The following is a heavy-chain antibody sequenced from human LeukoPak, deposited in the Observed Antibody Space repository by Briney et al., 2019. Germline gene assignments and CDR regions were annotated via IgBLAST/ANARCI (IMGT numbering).Heavy chain of an antibody. CDR3: ARDRLWMGSKGYFDY. CDR2: IYYSGST. CDR1: GGSISSYY. J-gene: IGHJ4*02. D-gene: IGHD1-26*01. V-gene: IGHV4-59*01. Sequence: SETLSLTCTVSGGSISSYYWSWIRQPPGKGLEWIGYIYYSGSTNYNPSLKSRVTISVDTSKNQFSLKLSSVTAADTAVYYCARDRLWMGSKGYFDYWGQGTLVTVSS.